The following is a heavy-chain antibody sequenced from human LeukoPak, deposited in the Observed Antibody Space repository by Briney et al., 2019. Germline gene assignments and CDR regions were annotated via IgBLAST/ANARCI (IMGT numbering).Heavy chain of an antibody. D-gene: IGHD6-19*01. CDR2: INVKSGAT. CDR3: ARVGRESSTGWLDY. J-gene: IGHJ4*02. V-gene: IGHV1-2*06. CDR1: GYTFIDYY. Sequence: ASVKVSCKASGYTFIDYYFNWVRQAPGQGPEWMGRINVKSGATDYAQKFQGRVTVTRDTSISTAYMELSSLRSDDTAVYYCARVGRESSTGWLDYWGQGTLVTISS.